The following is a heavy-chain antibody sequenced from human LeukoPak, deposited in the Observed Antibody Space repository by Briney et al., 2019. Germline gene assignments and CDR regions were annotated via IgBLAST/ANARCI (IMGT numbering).Heavy chain of an antibody. CDR1: GYSFTSYD. Sequence: GASVKVSCKASGYSFTSYDINWVRQAPGQGFEWVGWMNPNSGNTGHAQEFQGRVTMTRDTSTSTAYMELRSLRSDDTAVYYCARDLLEGSGWYVLWDYWGQGTLVTVSS. CDR2: MNPNSGNT. J-gene: IGHJ4*02. D-gene: IGHD6-19*01. V-gene: IGHV1-8*01. CDR3: ARDLLEGSGWYVLWDY.